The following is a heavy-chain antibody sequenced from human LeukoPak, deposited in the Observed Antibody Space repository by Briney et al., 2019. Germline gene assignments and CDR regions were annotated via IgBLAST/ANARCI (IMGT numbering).Heavy chain of an antibody. CDR3: ARVARDCSGGSCYGLWYTNYYYYYMDV. CDR1: GCSLSSYY. Sequence: SETLSLTCTVSGCSLSSYYWSWVRQPPGKGLEWIGYIYYRGSTNYNPSLKSRVTISVDTSKNQFSLKLSSVTAADTAVYYCARVARDCSGGSCYGLWYTNYYYYYMDVWGKGTTATVSS. CDR2: IYYRGST. V-gene: IGHV4-59*01. J-gene: IGHJ6*03. D-gene: IGHD2-15*01.